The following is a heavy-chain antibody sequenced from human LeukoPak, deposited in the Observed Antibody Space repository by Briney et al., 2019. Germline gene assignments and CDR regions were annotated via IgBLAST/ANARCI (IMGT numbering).Heavy chain of an antibody. D-gene: IGHD1-26*01. CDR1: GYTLTELS. Sequence: ASVKVSCKVSGYTLTELSMHWVRQAPGKGLEWMGGFDPEDGETIYAQKFQGRVTMTEDTSTDTAYMELSSLRSEDTAVYYCATDPLIRFYSGSSAPHTFDIWGQGTMVTVSS. CDR3: ATDPLIRFYSGSSAPHTFDI. CDR2: FDPEDGET. V-gene: IGHV1-24*01. J-gene: IGHJ3*02.